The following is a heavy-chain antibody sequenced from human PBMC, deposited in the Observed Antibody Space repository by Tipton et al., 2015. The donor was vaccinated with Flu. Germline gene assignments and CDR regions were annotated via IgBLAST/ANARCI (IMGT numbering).Heavy chain of an antibody. CDR2: IHRAGNT. CDR3: ATTTYFYGSGSHDY. D-gene: IGHD3-10*01. CDR1: GDSIGSRYY. J-gene: IGHJ4*02. V-gene: IGHV4-38-2*01. Sequence: TLSLTCSVSGDSIGSRYYWGWIRQPPGKGLEWIGNIHRAGNTYYNPSLKSRVTMSLDTFKNQFSLKLTSVTAADTAVYYCATTTYFYGSGSHDYWGQGTLVTVSS.